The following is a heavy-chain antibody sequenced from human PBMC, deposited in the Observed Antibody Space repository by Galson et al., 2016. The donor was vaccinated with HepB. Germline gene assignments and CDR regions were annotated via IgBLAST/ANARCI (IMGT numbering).Heavy chain of an antibody. V-gene: IGHV4-59*01. Sequence: SETLSPICSVSGVSISTSFWNWIRQSPGKGLEWIGYVFDNGRANYNPSLRSRINTLLDTSKHHFSLKLTSVTAADTAFYYGASDVTVSWYFDLWGRGTLVTVSA. D-gene: IGHD4-17*01. CDR2: VFDNGRA. J-gene: IGHJ2*01. CDR3: ASDVTVSWYFDL. CDR1: GVSISTSF.